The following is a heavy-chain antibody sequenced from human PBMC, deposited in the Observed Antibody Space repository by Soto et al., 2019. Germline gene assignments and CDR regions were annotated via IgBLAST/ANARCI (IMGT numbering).Heavy chain of an antibody. D-gene: IGHD5-12*01. J-gene: IGHJ4*02. CDR2: FSSSSSGT. Sequence: GGSLRLSCTASGFTFSNYAMSWVRQAPGKGLEWVSTFSSSSSGTYYADSVKGRFTISRDNAKNSLYLQMNSLRAEDTAVYYCARDGYNDFDYWGQGALVTAPQ. CDR1: GFTFSNYA. V-gene: IGHV3-21*01. CDR3: ARDGYNDFDY.